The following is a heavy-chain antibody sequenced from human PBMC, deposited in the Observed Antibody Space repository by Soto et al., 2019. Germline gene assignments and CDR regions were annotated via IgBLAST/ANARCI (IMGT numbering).Heavy chain of an antibody. CDR2: IYRDDDK. CDR3: AHTAYYDFWSGYRWFDP. J-gene: IGHJ5*02. V-gene: IGHV2-5*02. Sequence: SGPTLVNPTQTLTLTCTFSGFSLSTSGVGVGWIRQPPGKALEWLALIYRDDDKRYSPSLKSRLTITKDTSKNQVVLTMTNMDPVDTATYYCAHTAYYDFWSGYRWFDPWGQGTLVTVSS. CDR1: GFSLSTSGVG. D-gene: IGHD3-3*01.